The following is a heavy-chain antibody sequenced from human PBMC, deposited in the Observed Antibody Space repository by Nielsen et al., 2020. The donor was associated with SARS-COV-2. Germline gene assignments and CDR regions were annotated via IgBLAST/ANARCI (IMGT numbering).Heavy chain of an antibody. Sequence: GGSLRLSCAASGFPFSSYEMNWVRQAPGKALEWLSYIGGNGRNIFYADSVKGRFTISRDNAENSLSLQMNSLRAEDTAVYYCARDASFFRSSYDSSGEPPSAFDIWGQGTMVTVSS. D-gene: IGHD3-22*01. CDR3: ARDASFFRSSYDSSGEPPSAFDI. CDR1: GFPFSSYE. J-gene: IGHJ3*02. CDR2: IGGNGRNI. V-gene: IGHV3-48*03.